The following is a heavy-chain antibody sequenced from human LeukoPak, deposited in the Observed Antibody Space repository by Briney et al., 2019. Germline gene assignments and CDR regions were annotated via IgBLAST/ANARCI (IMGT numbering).Heavy chain of an antibody. J-gene: IGHJ4*02. V-gene: IGHV3-73*01. CDR2: IRSKANSYAT. CDR1: GFTFSGSA. Sequence: GGSLRLSCAASGFTFSGSAMHWVRQASGKGLEWVGRIRSKANSYATAYAASVKGRFTISRDNAKNSLYLQMSSLRAVDTAVYYCARDKPYGDSEDYWGQGSLVTVSA. CDR3: ARDKPYGDSEDY. D-gene: IGHD4-17*01.